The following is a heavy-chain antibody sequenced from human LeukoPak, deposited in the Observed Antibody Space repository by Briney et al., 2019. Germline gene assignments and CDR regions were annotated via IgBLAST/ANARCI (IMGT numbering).Heavy chain of an antibody. CDR2: IYHSGST. J-gene: IGHJ5*02. D-gene: IGHD6-6*01. V-gene: IGHV4-38-2*02. Sequence: PETLSLTCTVSGYSISSGYYWGWIRQPPGKGLEWIGSIYHSGSTYYNPSLKSRVTISVDTSKNQFSLKLSSVTAADTAVYYCARERTSSIAARSGWFDPWGQGTLATVSS. CDR3: ARERTSSIAARSGWFDP. CDR1: GYSISSGYY.